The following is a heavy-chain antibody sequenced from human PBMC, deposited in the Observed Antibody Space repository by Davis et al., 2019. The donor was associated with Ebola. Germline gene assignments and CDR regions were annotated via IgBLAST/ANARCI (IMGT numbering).Heavy chain of an antibody. CDR2: IIPILGIA. J-gene: IGHJ4*02. Sequence: SVKVSCKASGYTFTSYGISWVRQAPGQGLEWMGRIIPILGIANYAQKFQGRVTITADTSTSTAYMELRSLRSDDTAVYYCARGYSGSRRLEYWGQGTLVTVSS. D-gene: IGHD1-26*01. CDR3: ARGYSGSRRLEY. CDR1: GYTFTSYG. V-gene: IGHV1-69*04.